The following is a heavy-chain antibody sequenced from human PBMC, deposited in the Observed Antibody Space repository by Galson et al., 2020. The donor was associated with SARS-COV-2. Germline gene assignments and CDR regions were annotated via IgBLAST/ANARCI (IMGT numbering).Heavy chain of an antibody. J-gene: IGHJ4*02. V-gene: IGHV4-4*07. CDR3: ARESDEFVSGSYRRFDY. CDR2: INTSGNT. CDR1: GDSINSYF. Sequence: SETLSLTCSVSGDSINSYFCSWIRQSAGKGLEWIGRINTSGNTKYNPSLKNRVTMSVDTSKNQFSLKVSSVTAADTAVYYCARESDEFVSGSYRRFDYWGQGTLVTVSS. D-gene: IGHD3-16*02.